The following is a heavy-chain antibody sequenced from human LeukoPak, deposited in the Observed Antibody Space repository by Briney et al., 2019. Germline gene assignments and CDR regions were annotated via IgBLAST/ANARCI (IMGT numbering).Heavy chain of an antibody. V-gene: IGHV3-66*01. J-gene: IGHJ4*02. D-gene: IGHD3-10*01. Sequence: GGSLRLSCAASGFTFSSNYMSWVRQAPGRGLEWVSVIYSGGSTYYADSVKGRFTISRDNSKKTLFLQMNSLRAGDTAVYYCARGTVTMVDYWGQGTLVTVSS. CDR1: GFTFSSNY. CDR3: ARGTVTMVDY. CDR2: IYSGGST.